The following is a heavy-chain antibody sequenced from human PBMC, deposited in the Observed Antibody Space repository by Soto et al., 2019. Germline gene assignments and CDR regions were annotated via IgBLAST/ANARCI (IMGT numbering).Heavy chain of an antibody. CDR2: IYHSGST. D-gene: IGHD2-21*02. Sequence: QVQLLESGGGVAKPGGSLRLSCAASGFTFSDHYMSWIRQAPGKGLEWIGYIYHSGSTYYNPSLKSRVTISVDRSKNQFSLKLSSVTAADTAVYYCASQRGDVVVTAPRVWGQGTLVTVSS. V-gene: IGHV4-30-2*01. CDR1: GFTFSDHY. J-gene: IGHJ4*02. CDR3: ASQRGDVVVTAPRV.